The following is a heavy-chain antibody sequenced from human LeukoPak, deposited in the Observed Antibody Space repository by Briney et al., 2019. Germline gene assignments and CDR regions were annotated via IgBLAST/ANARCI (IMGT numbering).Heavy chain of an antibody. CDR3: AKGPLDSCGGDRFIDDYFDS. Sequence: PSETLSLTCSVAGDSVSSGANSWNWIRQPPGKGPEWIGHIYHSGRTDYNPSLKTRVTISIDKSKNHFSLNLTSVTAADSAVYYCAKGPLDSCGGDRFIDDYFDSWGQGSLVTVSS. V-gene: IGHV4-30-2*01. J-gene: IGHJ4*02. CDR2: IYHSGRT. D-gene: IGHD2-21*02. CDR1: GDSVSSGANS.